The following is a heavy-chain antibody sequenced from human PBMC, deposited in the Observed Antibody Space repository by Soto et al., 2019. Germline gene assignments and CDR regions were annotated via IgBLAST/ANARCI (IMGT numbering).Heavy chain of an antibody. CDR2: FIPIFVSA. V-gene: IGHV1-69*01. Sequence: QLHLVQSGAEVKKAGSSVKVSCKASGGTVSSYAITWVRQAPGKGLEWMGVFIPIFVSAHYAPKFQGRITVTADESTSTAYMELSGLTSEDTAIYYCARDIRGGGAFDAWGQGTMVTVSS. CDR3: ARDIRGGGAFDA. J-gene: IGHJ3*01. D-gene: IGHD3-3*02. CDR1: GGTVSSYA.